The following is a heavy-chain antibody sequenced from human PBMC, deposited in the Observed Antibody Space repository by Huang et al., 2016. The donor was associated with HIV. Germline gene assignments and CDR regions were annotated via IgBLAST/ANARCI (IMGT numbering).Heavy chain of an antibody. CDR2: SIPIFGTT. V-gene: IGHV1-69*13. CDR3: ARAALVNNQYFDY. CDR1: EGTFSSDS. J-gene: IGHJ4*02. Sequence: VQLIQSGAEVKKTGSSVRVSCRASEGTFSSDSIGWMRQDPGQGLEWMGGSIPIFGTTTYAQKFQGRVSIAADESTSTAYMDLNSLRSEDTAVYYCARAALVNNQYFDYWGQGTLVTVSS. D-gene: IGHD5-18*01.